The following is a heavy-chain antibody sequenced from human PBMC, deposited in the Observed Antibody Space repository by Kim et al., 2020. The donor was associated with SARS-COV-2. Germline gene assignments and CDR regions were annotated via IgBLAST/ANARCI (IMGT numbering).Heavy chain of an antibody. CDR1: GGTFSSYA. CDR2: IIPIFGTA. Sequence: SVKVSCKASGGTFSSYAISWVRQAPGQGLEWMGGIIPIFGTANYAQKFQGRVTITADESTSTAYMELSSLRSEDTAVYYCASGSIAVAGHTKTYYYYGMDVWGQGTTVTVSS. J-gene: IGHJ6*02. D-gene: IGHD6-19*01. V-gene: IGHV1-69*13. CDR3: ASGSIAVAGHTKTYYYYGMDV.